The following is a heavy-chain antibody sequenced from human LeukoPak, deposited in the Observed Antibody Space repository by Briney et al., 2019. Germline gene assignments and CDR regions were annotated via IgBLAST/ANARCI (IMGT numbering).Heavy chain of an antibody. Sequence: SETLSLTCTVSGGSISSYYWSWIRQPPGKGLEWIGYIYYSGSTNYNPSLKSRVTISVDTSKNQFSLKLSSVTAADTAVHYCARHNYDAFDYWGQGTLVTVSS. J-gene: IGHJ4*02. CDR2: IYYSGST. CDR3: ARHNYDAFDY. CDR1: GGSISSYY. V-gene: IGHV4-59*08. D-gene: IGHD3-22*01.